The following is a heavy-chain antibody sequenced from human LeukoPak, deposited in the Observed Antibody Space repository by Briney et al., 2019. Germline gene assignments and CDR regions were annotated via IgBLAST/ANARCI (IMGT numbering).Heavy chain of an antibody. CDR1: GGSISSGGYY. V-gene: IGHV4-31*03. CDR2: IYYSGST. D-gene: IGHD5-18*01. CDR3: ARESEGYSYGHNWFDP. Sequence: PSQTLSLTCTVSGGSISSGGYYWSWIRQHPGKGLEWIGYIYYSGSTNYNPSLKSRVTISVDTSKNQFSLKLSSVTAADTAVYYCARESEGYSYGHNWFDPWGQGTLVTVSS. J-gene: IGHJ5*02.